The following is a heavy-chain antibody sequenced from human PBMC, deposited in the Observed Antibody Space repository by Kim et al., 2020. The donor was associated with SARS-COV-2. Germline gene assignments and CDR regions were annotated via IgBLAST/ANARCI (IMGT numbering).Heavy chain of an antibody. Sequence: GGSLRLSCAASGFTFSDYYMRWIRQAPGKGLEWVSYISSSSSYTNYADSVKGRFTISRDNAKNSLYLQMNSLRAEDTAVYYCARGYNDSSGYYYVCYYYYGMDVWGQGTTVTVSS. CDR2: ISSSSSYT. CDR3: ARGYNDSSGYYYVCYYYYGMDV. CDR1: GFTFSDYY. D-gene: IGHD3-22*01. J-gene: IGHJ6*02. V-gene: IGHV3-11*06.